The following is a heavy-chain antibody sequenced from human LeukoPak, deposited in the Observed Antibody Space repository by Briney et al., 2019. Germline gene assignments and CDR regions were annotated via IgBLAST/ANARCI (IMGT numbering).Heavy chain of an antibody. D-gene: IGHD3-9*01. CDR2: IYYSGSA. CDR3: ARGRGILTGYLFDY. J-gene: IGHJ4*02. Sequence: PSETLSLTCTVSGGSLSSGGYYWSWIRQHPGKGLEWIGYIYYSGSAYYNPSLKSRVTISVDTSKNQFSLKLSSVTAADTAVYYCARGRGILTGYLFDYWGQGTLVTVSS. CDR1: GGSLSSGGYY. V-gene: IGHV4-31*03.